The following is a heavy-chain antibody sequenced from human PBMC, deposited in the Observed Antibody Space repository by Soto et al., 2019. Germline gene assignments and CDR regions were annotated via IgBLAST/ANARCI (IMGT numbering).Heavy chain of an antibody. V-gene: IGHV1-18*01. CDR2: ISAYNGNT. CDR1: GYTFTSFG. Sequence: GPEVKKPGASVKVSCKASGYTFTSFGITWVRQAPGQGLEWMGWISAYNGNTNYPQKVQGRITMTTDTSTSTPYLELRSLRSDDTAVYYCARDKTVAGPRGPSRSYYDYYGMDVWGQGTTVTVSS. D-gene: IGHD6-19*01. CDR3: ARDKTVAGPRGPSRSYYDYYGMDV. J-gene: IGHJ6*01.